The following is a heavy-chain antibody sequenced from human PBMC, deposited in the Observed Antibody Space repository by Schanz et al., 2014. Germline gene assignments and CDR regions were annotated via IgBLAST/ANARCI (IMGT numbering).Heavy chain of an antibody. CDR2: INHSGST. Sequence: QVQLQQWGAGLLKPSETLSLTCAVYGGSFSGYYWSWIRQPPGKGLEWIGEINHSGSTNYNPSLKSRVTISVDTSKNQFSLRRSSVTAADTAVYYCARGPLNHDYSNLWGQGTLVSVSS. J-gene: IGHJ4*02. D-gene: IGHD4-4*01. CDR3: ARGPLNHDYSNL. V-gene: IGHV4-34*01. CDR1: GGSFSGYY.